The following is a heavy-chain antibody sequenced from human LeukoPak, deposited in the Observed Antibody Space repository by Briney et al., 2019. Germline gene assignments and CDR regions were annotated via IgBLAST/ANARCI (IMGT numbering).Heavy chain of an antibody. V-gene: IGHV1-69*05. J-gene: IGHJ6*03. D-gene: IGHD2-21*02. Sequence: SVNVSCKASGGTFSSYAISWVRQAPGQGLEWMGGIIPIFGTANYAQKFQGRVTITTDESTSTAYMELSSLRSEDTAVYYCARESGYCGGDCSLGVGLLYYMDVWGKGTTVTVSS. CDR1: GGTFSSYA. CDR3: ARESGYCGGDCSLGVGLLYYMDV. CDR2: IIPIFGTA.